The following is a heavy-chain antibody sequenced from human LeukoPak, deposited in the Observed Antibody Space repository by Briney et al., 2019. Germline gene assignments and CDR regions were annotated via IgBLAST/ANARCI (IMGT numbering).Heavy chain of an antibody. CDR2: INPKTGAA. V-gene: IGHV1-2*02. CDR3: AREIGDTAMVANAFSYYFDY. D-gene: IGHD5-18*01. Sequence: ASVKVSCKASGYIFSDYYMHWVRQAPGQGLEWLGWINPKTGAADYAQQFQGRVTMTRDTSISTAYMELSRLRSDDTAVYYCAREIGDTAMVANAFSYYFDYWGQGTLVTVSS. J-gene: IGHJ4*02. CDR1: GYIFSDYY.